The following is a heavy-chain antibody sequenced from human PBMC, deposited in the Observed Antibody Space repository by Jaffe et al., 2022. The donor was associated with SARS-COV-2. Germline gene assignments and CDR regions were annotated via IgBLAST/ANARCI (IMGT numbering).Heavy chain of an antibody. CDR1: GFTFSNYA. D-gene: IGHD6-13*01. CDR2: IVGSGVTT. CDR3: AKREPYGSSLYGLDV. Sequence: EVQLLESGGGLVQPGGSLRLSCAASGFTFSNYAMNWVRQAPGKGLEWVSTIVGSGVTTYYADSVKGRFSISRDNSKNTLSLQMNSLRADDTAVYYCAKREPYGSSLYGLDVWGQGTTVTVSS. J-gene: IGHJ6*02. V-gene: IGHV3-23*01.